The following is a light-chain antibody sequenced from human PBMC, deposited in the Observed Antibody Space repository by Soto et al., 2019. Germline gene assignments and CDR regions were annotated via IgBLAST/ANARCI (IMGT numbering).Light chain of an antibody. CDR3: CSYTSSSTYV. CDR1: SSDVGGYNY. V-gene: IGLV2-14*01. J-gene: IGLJ1*01. CDR2: DVS. Sequence: QSALTQPASGSGFPGQSITISCTGTSSDVGGYNYVSWYQQHPGKAPKLMIYDVSNRPSGVSNRFSGSKSGNTASLTISGLQAEDEADYYCCSYTSSSTYVFGTGTKVTVL.